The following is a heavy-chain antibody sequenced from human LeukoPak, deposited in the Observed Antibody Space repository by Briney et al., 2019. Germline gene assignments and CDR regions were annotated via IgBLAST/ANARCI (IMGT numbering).Heavy chain of an antibody. V-gene: IGHV3-30*18. Sequence: GRSLRLSCAASGFTFSSYGMHWVRQAPGKGLEWVAVISYDGSNKYYADSVKGRFTISRDNSKNTLYLQMNSLRAEDTAVYYCAKDRGYFDWLLYFDYWGQGTLVTVSS. D-gene: IGHD3-9*01. CDR1: GFTFSSYG. J-gene: IGHJ4*02. CDR3: AKDRGYFDWLLYFDY. CDR2: ISYDGSNK.